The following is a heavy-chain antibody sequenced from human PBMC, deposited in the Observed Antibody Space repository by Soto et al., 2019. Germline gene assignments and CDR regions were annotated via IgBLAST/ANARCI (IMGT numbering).Heavy chain of an antibody. CDR2: IRSKAYGGTT. CDR3: TSLIGDYVWGIENFDY. CDR1: GFTFGDYA. D-gene: IGHD3-16*01. V-gene: IGHV3-49*03. J-gene: IGHJ4*02. Sequence: GGSLRLSCTASGFTFGDYAMSWFRQAPGKGLEWVGFIRSKAYGGTTEYAASVKGRFTISRDDSKSIAYLQMNSLKTEDTAVYYCTSLIGDYVWGIENFDYWGQGTLVTVSS.